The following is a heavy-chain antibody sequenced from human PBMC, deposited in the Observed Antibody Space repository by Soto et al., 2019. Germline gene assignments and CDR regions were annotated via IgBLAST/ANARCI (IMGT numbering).Heavy chain of an antibody. V-gene: IGHV4-34*01. D-gene: IGHD3-10*01. CDR1: GGSFSGYY. CDR3: AREGPGGSGSYYNVKSYYYYYGMDV. Sequence: SETLSLTCAVYGGSFSGYYWSWIRQPPGKGLEWIGEINHSGSTNYNPSLKSRVTISVDTSKNQFSLKLSSVTAADTAVYYCAREGPGGSGSYYNVKSYYYYYGMDVWGQGTTVTVSS. J-gene: IGHJ6*01. CDR2: INHSGST.